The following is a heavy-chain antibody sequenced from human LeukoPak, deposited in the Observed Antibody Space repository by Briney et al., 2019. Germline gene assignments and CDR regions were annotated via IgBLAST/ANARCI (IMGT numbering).Heavy chain of an antibody. Sequence: GGSLRLSCAASGSTFSKYGMHWVRQAPGKGLEWVAVIWYDGRHKYYADSVKGRFTISRDNSKNTLYLQMNSLRAEDTAVYYCAKDRAVAGTDARYYFDYWGQGTLVTVSS. CDR1: GSTFSKYG. V-gene: IGHV3-33*06. CDR2: IWYDGRHK. J-gene: IGHJ4*02. CDR3: AKDRAVAGTDARYYFDY. D-gene: IGHD6-19*01.